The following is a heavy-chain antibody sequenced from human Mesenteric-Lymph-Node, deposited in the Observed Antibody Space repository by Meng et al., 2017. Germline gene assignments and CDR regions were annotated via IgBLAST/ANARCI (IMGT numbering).Heavy chain of an antibody. D-gene: IGHD3-16*01. V-gene: IGHV1-2*06. Sequence: ASVKVSCKASGYTFTSYGISWVRQAPGQGLEWMGRINPNSGGTNYAQKFQGRVTMTRDTSISTAYMELSRLRSDDTAVYYCARDLPYTFWGQGTLVTVSS. CDR3: ARDLPYTF. J-gene: IGHJ4*02. CDR1: GYTFTSYG. CDR2: INPNSGGT.